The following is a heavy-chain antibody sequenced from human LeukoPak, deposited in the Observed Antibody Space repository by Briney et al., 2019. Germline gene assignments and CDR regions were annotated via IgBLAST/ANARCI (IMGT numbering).Heavy chain of an antibody. CDR1: GFIFTSYG. Sequence: GGSLRLSCAASGFIFTSYGMHWVRQAPGKGLEWVAFIQYDGTNKYYADSVKGRFTISRDNAKNSLYLRMNSLRAEDTAVYYCARDGPWIQLLSPRAFDIWGQGTMVTVSS. CDR2: IQYDGTNK. D-gene: IGHD5-18*01. CDR3: ARDGPWIQLLSPRAFDI. V-gene: IGHV3-30*02. J-gene: IGHJ3*02.